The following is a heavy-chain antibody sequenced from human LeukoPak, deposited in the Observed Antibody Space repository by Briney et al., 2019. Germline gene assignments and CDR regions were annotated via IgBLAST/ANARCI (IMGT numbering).Heavy chain of an antibody. D-gene: IGHD1-1*01. V-gene: IGHV3-53*01. Sequence: GGSLRLSCAASGFTVSSSYMSWVRQAPGKGLEWVSVIYSGGSTYYADSVKGRFTISRDNSKNTLYLQMNSLRAEDTAVYYCARDLSNSGYFDYWGQGTLVTVSS. CDR1: GFTVSSSY. CDR2: IYSGGST. CDR3: ARDLSNSGYFDY. J-gene: IGHJ4*02.